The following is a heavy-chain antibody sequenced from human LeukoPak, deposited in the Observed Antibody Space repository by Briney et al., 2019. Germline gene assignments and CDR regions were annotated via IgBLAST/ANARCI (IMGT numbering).Heavy chain of an antibody. CDR1: GYTFISYG. CDR2: ISAYNGNT. J-gene: IGHJ4*02. CDR3: ARGSVWLGSYYFDY. V-gene: IGHV1-18*01. D-gene: IGHD3-10*01. Sequence: GASVKVSSKASGYTFISYGISWVRQAPGQGLEWMGWISAYNGNTNYAQKLQGRVTMTTDTSTSTAYMELRSLRSDDTAVYYCARGSVWLGSYYFDYWGQGTVVTVSS.